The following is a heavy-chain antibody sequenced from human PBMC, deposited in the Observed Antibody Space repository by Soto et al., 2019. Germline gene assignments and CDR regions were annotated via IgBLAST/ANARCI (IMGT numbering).Heavy chain of an antibody. CDR3: ARDTPSSYGDYGRYYYYYGMDV. J-gene: IGHJ6*02. D-gene: IGHD4-17*01. V-gene: IGHV1-69*12. CDR1: GGTFSSYA. CDR2: IIPIFGTA. Sequence: QVQLVQSGAEVKKPGSSVKVSCKASGGTFSSYAISWVRQAPGQGLEWMGGIIPIFGTANYAQKFQGRVTITADESTSTAYMALSSLRSEDTAVYYCARDTPSSYGDYGRYYYYYGMDVWGQGTTVTVSS.